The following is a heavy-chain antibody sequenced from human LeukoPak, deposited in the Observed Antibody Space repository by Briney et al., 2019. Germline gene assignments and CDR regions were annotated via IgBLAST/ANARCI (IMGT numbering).Heavy chain of an antibody. D-gene: IGHD3-22*01. CDR1: GYTFTGYY. CDR2: INPNSGAT. V-gene: IGHV1-2*02. J-gene: IGHJ5*02. CDR3: AREESSGYNWFDP. Sequence: ASVKVSCKASGYTFTGYYIHWVRQAPGQGLEWMGWINPNSGATKYAQKFQGRVTMTRDTSITTAYMQLSRLRPDDTAVYYCAREESSGYNWFDPWGQGTLVTVSS.